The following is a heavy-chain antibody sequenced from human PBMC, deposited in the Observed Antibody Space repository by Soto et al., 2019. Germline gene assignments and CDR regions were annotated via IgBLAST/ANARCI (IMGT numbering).Heavy chain of an antibody. CDR3: ANTPRKDIAAAGYCFAP. Sequence: SGPTLVNPTQTLTLTCTFSGFSLSTSGVGVGWIRQPPGKALEWLALIYWDDDKRYSPSLKSRLTITKDTSKNQVVLTITNKDTLDTPTYYCANTPRKDIAAAGYCFAPWGRGTLVPV. CDR1: GFSLSTSGVG. D-gene: IGHD6-13*01. J-gene: IGHJ5*02. CDR2: IYWDDDK. V-gene: IGHV2-5*02.